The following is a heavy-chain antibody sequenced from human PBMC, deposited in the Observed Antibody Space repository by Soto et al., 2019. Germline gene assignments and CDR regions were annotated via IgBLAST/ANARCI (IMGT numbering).Heavy chain of an antibody. CDR3: AIDQVGNGAVYCYIAV. J-gene: IGHJ6*03. V-gene: IGHV3-23*01. CDR2: ISGSGGST. CDR1: GFTFSSYA. D-gene: IGHD1-1*01. Sequence: EVQLLESGGGLVQPGGSLRLSCAASGFTFSSYAMSWVRQAPGKGLEWVSAISGSGGSTYYADSVKGRFTLSRDNSKNTVYLQMNSLRAEDTAVYYCAIDQVGNGAVYCYIAVWGKGTTVTVSS.